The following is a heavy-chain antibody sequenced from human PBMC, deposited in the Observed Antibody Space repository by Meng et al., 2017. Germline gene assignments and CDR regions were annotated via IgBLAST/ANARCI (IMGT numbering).Heavy chain of an antibody. J-gene: IGHJ4*02. Sequence: ESLKISCAVCGGSFSGYYWSWIRQPPGKGLEWIGEINHSGSTNYNPSLKSRVTISVDTSKNQFSLKLSSVTAADTAVYYCARRRRFIAAERSTEIDYWGQGTLVTVSS. CDR1: GGSFSGYY. CDR3: ARRRRFIAAERSTEIDY. D-gene: IGHD6-13*01. V-gene: IGHV4-34*01. CDR2: INHSGST.